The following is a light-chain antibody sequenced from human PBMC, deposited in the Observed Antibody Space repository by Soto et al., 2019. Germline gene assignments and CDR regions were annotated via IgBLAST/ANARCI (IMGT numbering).Light chain of an antibody. CDR3: ASWDDSLNSFYV. J-gene: IGLJ1*01. CDR2: SGN. Sequence: QSVLTQPPSASGTPGQRVTISCSGSSSNVGSNYVYWYQHVPGAAPKLLIYSGNLRPLGVPDRFSASKSGTSASLAISGLRSEDEADYYCASWDDSLNSFYVFGTGTKVTVL. V-gene: IGLV1-47*02. CDR1: SSNVGSNY.